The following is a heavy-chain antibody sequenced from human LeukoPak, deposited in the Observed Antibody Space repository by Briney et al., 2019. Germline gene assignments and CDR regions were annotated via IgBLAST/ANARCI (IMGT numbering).Heavy chain of an antibody. CDR1: GGTFSSYT. CDR2: IIPILGIA. CDR3: ASQYSSSSRVYFDY. V-gene: IGHV1-69*02. J-gene: IGHJ4*02. D-gene: IGHD6-6*01. Sequence: SVKVSCKASGGTFSSYTISWVRQAPGQGLEWMGRIIPILGIANYAQKFQGRVTITADKSTSTAYMELSSLRSEDMAVYYCASQYSSSSRVYFDYWGQGTLVTVSS.